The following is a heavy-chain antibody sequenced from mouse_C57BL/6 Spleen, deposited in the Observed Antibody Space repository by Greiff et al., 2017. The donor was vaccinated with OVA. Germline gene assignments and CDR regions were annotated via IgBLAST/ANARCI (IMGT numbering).Heavy chain of an antibody. J-gene: IGHJ2*01. V-gene: IGHV1-4*01. CDR2: INPSSGYP. CDR1: GYTFTSYT. Sequence: VQLQQSGAELARPGASVKMSCKASGYTFTSYTMHWVKQRPGQGLEWIGYINPSSGYPKYNQKFKDKATLTADKSSSTAYMQLSSLTSEDSAVYYCAREAQAPYFDYWGQGTTLTVSS. CDR3: AREAQAPYFDY. D-gene: IGHD3-2*02.